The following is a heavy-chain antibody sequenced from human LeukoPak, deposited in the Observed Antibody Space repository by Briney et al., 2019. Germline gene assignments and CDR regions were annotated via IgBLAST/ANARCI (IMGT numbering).Heavy chain of an antibody. V-gene: IGHV3-23*01. CDR2: IRADAVTT. CDR1: GFIFSHHG. Sequence: GGSLRLPCATSGFIFSHHGMNWVRQAPGKGLEWVSGIRADAVTTYYADSVKGRFIISRDNSKNTVYLQMNSLSAEDAAVYYCVKDDGWVQYANWGQGTLVTVSS. D-gene: IGHD5-24*01. CDR3: VKDDGWVQYAN. J-gene: IGHJ4*02.